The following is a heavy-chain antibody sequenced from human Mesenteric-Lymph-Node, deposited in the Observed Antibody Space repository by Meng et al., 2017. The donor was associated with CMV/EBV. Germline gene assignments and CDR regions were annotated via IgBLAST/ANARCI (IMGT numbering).Heavy chain of an antibody. CDR3: ARSGDIVVVPAASEYYFDY. J-gene: IGHJ4*02. CDR2: INPNSGGT. CDR1: FTGYV. Sequence: FTGYVMHWVRQAPGQGLEWMGRINPNSGGTNYAQKFQGRVTMTRDTSISTAYMELSRLRSDDTAVYYCARSGDIVVVPAASEYYFDYWGQGTLVTVSS. D-gene: IGHD2-2*01. V-gene: IGHV1-2*06.